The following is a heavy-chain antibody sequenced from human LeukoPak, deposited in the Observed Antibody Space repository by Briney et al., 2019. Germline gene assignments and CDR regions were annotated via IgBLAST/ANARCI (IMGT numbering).Heavy chain of an antibody. J-gene: IGHJ4*02. CDR1: GFTFSSYA. CDR3: AKAEGYDILTGLDY. V-gene: IGHV3-23*01. CDR2: ITASGGST. Sequence: GGSLRLSCVVSGFTFSSYAMNWVRQAPGKGLEWVSGITASGGSTYYADSVKGRFTISRDNSKNTLYLQMNSLRTEDTAVYYCAKAEGYDILTGLDYWGQGTLVTVSS. D-gene: IGHD3-9*01.